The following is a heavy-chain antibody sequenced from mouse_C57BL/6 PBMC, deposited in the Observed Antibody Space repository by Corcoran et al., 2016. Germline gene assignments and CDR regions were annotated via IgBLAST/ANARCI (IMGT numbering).Heavy chain of an antibody. CDR1: GYTLTTYG. CDR3: ARSITTVVATDY. D-gene: IGHD1-1*01. CDR2: INTYSGVP. J-gene: IGHJ2*01. Sequence: QIQLVQSGPELKKPGETVKSSCKASGYTLTTYGMSWVKQAPGKGLKWMGWINTYSGVPTYADDFKGRFAFSLETSASTAYLQINNLKNEDTATYFCARSITTVVATDYWGQGTTLTVSS. V-gene: IGHV9-3*01.